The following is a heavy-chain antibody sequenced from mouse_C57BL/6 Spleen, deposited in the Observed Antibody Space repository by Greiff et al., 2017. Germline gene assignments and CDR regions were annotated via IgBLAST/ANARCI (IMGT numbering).Heavy chain of an antibody. CDR2: IWSGGST. CDR3: AMYYYGSSYDAMDY. J-gene: IGHJ4*01. D-gene: IGHD1-1*01. V-gene: IGHV2-2*01. CDR1: GFSLTSYG. Sequence: QVQLQQSGPGLVQPSQSLSITCTVSGFSLTSYGVHWVRQSPGKGLAWLGVIWSGGSTDYNAAFISRLSISKDNSKSQVFFKMNSLQADDTAIYYCAMYYYGSSYDAMDYWGQGTSVTVSS.